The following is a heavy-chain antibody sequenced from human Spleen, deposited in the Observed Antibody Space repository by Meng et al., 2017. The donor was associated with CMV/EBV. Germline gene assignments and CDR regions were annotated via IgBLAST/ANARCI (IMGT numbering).Heavy chain of an antibody. J-gene: IGHJ4*02. CDR3: ARAIRGGDFDY. CDR2: INPNSGGT. Sequence: ASVKVSCKASGYTFTGYHMHWLRQAPGQGLEWMGWINPNSGGTDYAQKFPGRVTMTSDTSGSTVYMELSSLRSDDTAVYYCARAIRGGDFDYWGQGTLVTVSS. V-gene: IGHV1-2*02. D-gene: IGHD2-21*01. CDR1: GYTFTGYH.